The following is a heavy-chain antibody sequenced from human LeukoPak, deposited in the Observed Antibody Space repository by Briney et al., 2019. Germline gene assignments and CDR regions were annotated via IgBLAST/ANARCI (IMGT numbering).Heavy chain of an antibody. CDR3: AIRRFGELYFDY. J-gene: IGHJ4*02. Sequence: GESLKISCWGSGYRFTSHWIGWVRQMPGKGLEWMGIIYPGDSYTRYSPSFQGQVTISADKSISTAYLQWSSLKASDTAMYYCAIRRFGELYFDYWGQGTLVTVSS. V-gene: IGHV5-51*01. CDR2: IYPGDSYT. D-gene: IGHD3-10*01. CDR1: GYRFTSHW.